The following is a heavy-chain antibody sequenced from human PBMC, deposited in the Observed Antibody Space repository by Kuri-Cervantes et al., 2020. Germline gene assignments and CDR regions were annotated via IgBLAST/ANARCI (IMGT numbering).Heavy chain of an antibody. J-gene: IGHJ5*02. CDR2: ISYDGSNK. D-gene: IGHD2-21*02. CDR1: GFTFSSYG. CDR3: AGGPYCGGDCYSGLP. Sequence: GGSLRLSCAASGFTFSSYGMHWVRQAPGKGLEWVAVISYDGSNKYYADSVKGRFTISRDNAKNSLYLQMNSLRAEDTAVYYCAGGPYCGGDCYSGLPWGQGTLVTVSS. V-gene: IGHV3-30*03.